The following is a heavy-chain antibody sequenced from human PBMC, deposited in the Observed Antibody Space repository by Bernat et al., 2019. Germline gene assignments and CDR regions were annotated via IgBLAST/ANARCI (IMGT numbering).Heavy chain of an antibody. CDR2: IRYDGSNK. V-gene: IGHV3-30*02. D-gene: IGHD2-15*01. J-gene: IGHJ4*02. CDR1: GFTFSGYG. Sequence: QVPLVESGGGVVQPGGSLRLSCAASGFTFSGYGLHWVRQAPGKGLEWVAFIRYDGSNKYYADSVKGRFTISRDNSKNTLYLQMNSLRAEDTGVYYCAKGFVVDGPFDHWGQGTLVTVSS. CDR3: AKGFVVDGPFDH.